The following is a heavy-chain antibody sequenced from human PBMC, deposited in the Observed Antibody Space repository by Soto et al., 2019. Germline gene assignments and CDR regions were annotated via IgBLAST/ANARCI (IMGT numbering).Heavy chain of an antibody. CDR1: GGSISSGGYY. CDR3: ARNLCSSNSCYYNGMDV. V-gene: IGHV4-31*03. D-gene: IGHD2-2*01. Sequence: SETLSLTCTVSGGSISSGGYYWSWIRQHPGKGLEWVGYIYYSGATYYNPSLKSRVTISVDTSKNQFSLKLSSVTAADTAVYYCARNLCSSNSCYYNGMDVWGQGTTVT. CDR2: IYYSGAT. J-gene: IGHJ6*02.